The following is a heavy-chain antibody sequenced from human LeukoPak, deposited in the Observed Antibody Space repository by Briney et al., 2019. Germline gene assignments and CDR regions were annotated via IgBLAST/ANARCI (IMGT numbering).Heavy chain of an antibody. D-gene: IGHD3-22*01. J-gene: IGHJ3*02. CDR1: GFTFSSYA. CDR2: ISYDGSNK. V-gene: IGHV3-30-3*01. CDR3: ASYDSSFDAFDI. Sequence: GRSLRLSCAASGFTFSSYAMHWVRQAPGEGLEWVAVISYDGSNKYYADSVKGRFTISRDNSKNTLYLQMNSLRAEDTAVYYCASYDSSFDAFDIWGQGTMVTVSS.